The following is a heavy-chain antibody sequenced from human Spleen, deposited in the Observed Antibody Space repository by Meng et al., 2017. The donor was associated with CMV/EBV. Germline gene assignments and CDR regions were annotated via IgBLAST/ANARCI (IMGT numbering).Heavy chain of an antibody. Sequence: VQQQKGCARLLKPSCTLSLIFAVYGGSCSGYYGSWIRQSPGKGLEWIGEINHSGSTNYNPSLKSRVTISVDTSKNQFSLKLSSVTAADTAVYYCARVPGTEDPVIDYWGQGTLVTVSS. CDR1: GGSCSGYY. J-gene: IGHJ4*02. V-gene: IGHV4-34*01. CDR2: INHSGST. D-gene: IGHD3-10*01. CDR3: ARVPGTEDPVIDY.